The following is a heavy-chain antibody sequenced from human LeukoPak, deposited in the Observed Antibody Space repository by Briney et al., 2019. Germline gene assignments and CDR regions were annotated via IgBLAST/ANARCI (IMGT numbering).Heavy chain of an antibody. D-gene: IGHD4-17*01. CDR2: IYYSGST. Sequence: SETLSLTCTVSGGSISSYYWSWIRQPPGKGLEWIGYIYYSGSTHYNPSLRSRVTISVDTSKSQFSLKLTSVTAADTAVYYCARGPTTVTRAFDYWGQGTLVTVSS. CDR3: ARGPTTVTRAFDY. V-gene: IGHV4-59*12. J-gene: IGHJ4*02. CDR1: GGSISSYY.